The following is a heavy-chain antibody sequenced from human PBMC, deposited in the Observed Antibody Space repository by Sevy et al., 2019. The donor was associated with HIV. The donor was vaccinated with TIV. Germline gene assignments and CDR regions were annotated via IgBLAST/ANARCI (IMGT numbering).Heavy chain of an antibody. Sequence: GESLKISCAASEFTFSSYWMSWVRQAPGKGLEWVANIKQDGSEKYYVASVKGRFTISRDNAKNSLYLQMNSLRAEDTAVYYCARSGGSYDYGMDVWGQGTTVTVSS. CDR2: IKQDGSEK. J-gene: IGHJ6*02. D-gene: IGHD1-26*01. CDR3: ARSGGSYDYGMDV. CDR1: EFTFSSYW. V-gene: IGHV3-7*01.